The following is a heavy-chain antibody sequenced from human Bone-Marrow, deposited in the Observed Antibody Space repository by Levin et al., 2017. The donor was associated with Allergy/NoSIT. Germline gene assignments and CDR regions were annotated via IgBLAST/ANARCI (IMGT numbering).Heavy chain of an antibody. J-gene: IGHJ5*02. V-gene: IGHV1-18*01. Sequence: GESLKISCEASGYTFTSYGITWVRQAPGQGPEWMGWISTSNDKTKYAQKFQGRATMTTDTSTSTAYMELRSLRPDDTAVYYCMRVPSPWGQGTLVTVSS. CDR1: GYTFTSYG. CDR2: ISTSNDKT. CDR3: MRVPSP.